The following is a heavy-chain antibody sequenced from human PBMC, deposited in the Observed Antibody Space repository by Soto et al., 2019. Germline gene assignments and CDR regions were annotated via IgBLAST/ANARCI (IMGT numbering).Heavy chain of an antibody. D-gene: IGHD3-3*01. Sequence: SETHSLTCAVYGGSCIGYYWSWIRQPPGKGLEWIGEINHSGSTNYNPSLKSRVTISVDTSKNQFSLKLSSVTAADTAVYYCARGGGSVLRFLEWLSPQNWFDPWGQGTLVTVSS. CDR3: ARGGGSVLRFLEWLSPQNWFDP. J-gene: IGHJ5*02. V-gene: IGHV4-34*01. CDR2: INHSGST. CDR1: GGSCIGYY.